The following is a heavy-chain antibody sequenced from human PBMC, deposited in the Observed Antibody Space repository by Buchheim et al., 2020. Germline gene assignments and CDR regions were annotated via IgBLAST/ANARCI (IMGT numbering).Heavy chain of an antibody. CDR3: ARQNDSSGYYYY. D-gene: IGHD3-22*01. J-gene: IGHJ4*02. CDR1: GGSISSSSYY. CDR2: IYYSGST. V-gene: IGHV4-39*01. Sequence: QLQLQESGPGLVKPSGTLSLTCTVSGGSISSSSYYWGWIRKPPGKGLEWIGSIYYSGSTYYNPSLKSRVTISVDTSKNQFSLKLSSVTAADTAVYYCARQNDSSGYYYYWGQGTL.